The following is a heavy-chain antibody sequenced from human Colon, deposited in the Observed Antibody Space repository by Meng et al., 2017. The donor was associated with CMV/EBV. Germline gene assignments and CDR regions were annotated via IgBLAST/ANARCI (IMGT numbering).Heavy chain of an antibody. J-gene: IGHJ4*02. CDR1: GFNLITYV. Sequence: GESLKISCAASGFNLITYVMTWVRQTPEKGLEWVASFGGSGGHSYYADSVKGRFTVSRDNSKNTHYLQMTAVTVEDTGRYYCAKVCASGQKAPVCDDFWGPGTLVTVSS. V-gene: IGHV3-23*01. CDR2: FGGSGGHS. CDR3: AKVCASGQKAPVCDDF. D-gene: IGHD3-10*01.